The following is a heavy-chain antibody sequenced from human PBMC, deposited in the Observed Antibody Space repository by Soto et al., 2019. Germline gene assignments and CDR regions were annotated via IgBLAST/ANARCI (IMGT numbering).Heavy chain of an antibody. CDR2: IDTSGTT. CDR3: ARGPRGYVYYHGMDV. CDR1: GGSISSYY. J-gene: IGHJ6*02. Sequence: SETLSLTCTVSGGSISSYYVIWIRRSAGKGLEWIGRIDTSGTTNYNPSLKSRVTMSVDASKNHFPLNLSSVTAADTAVYYCARGPRGYVYYHGMDVWGQGTTVTVSS. D-gene: IGHD3-10*01. V-gene: IGHV4-4*07.